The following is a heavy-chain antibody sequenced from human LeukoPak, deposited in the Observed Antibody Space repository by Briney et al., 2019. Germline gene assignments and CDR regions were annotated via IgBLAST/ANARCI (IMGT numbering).Heavy chain of an antibody. CDR3: ARMDWGVGAQKGRFDY. V-gene: IGHV1-69*05. CDR1: GGTFSSYA. CDR2: IIPIFGTA. Sequence: GASVKVSCKASGGTFSSYAISWVRQAPGQGLEWMGGIIPIFGTANYAQKFQGRVTITTDESTSTAYMELSSLRSEDTAVYYCARMDWGVGAQKGRFDYWGQGTLVTVSS. J-gene: IGHJ4*02. D-gene: IGHD1-26*01.